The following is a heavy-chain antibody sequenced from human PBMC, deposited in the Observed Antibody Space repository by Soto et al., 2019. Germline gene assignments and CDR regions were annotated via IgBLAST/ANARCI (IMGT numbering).Heavy chain of an antibody. D-gene: IGHD3-9*01. CDR1: GYSFTSYW. CDR3: ARQPDYNILTGYFYYFDY. CDR2: IYPGDSDT. V-gene: IGHV5-51*01. J-gene: IGHJ4*02. Sequence: GESLKISCKGSGYSFTSYWIGWVRQMPGKGLEWMGIIYPGDSDTRYSPSFQGQVTISVDKSISTAYLQWSSLKASDTAMYYCARQPDYNILTGYFYYFDYWGRGTLVTVSS.